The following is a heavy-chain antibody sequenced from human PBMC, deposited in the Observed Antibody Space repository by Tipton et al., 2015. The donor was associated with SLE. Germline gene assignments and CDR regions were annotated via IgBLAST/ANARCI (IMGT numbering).Heavy chain of an antibody. V-gene: IGHV4-59*12. D-gene: IGHD6-13*01. CDR3: ASGIAAAGTGGDY. Sequence: TLSLTCTVSGGSISSYYWGWIRQPPGKGLEWIGYIYYSGSTNYNPSLKSRVTMSVDTSKNQFSLKLSSVTAADTAVYYCASGIAAAGTGGDYWGQGTLVTVSS. CDR2: IYYSGST. CDR1: GGSISSYY. J-gene: IGHJ4*02.